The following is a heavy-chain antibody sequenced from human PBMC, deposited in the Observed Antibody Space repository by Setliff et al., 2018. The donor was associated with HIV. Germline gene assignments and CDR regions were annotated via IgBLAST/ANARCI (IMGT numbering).Heavy chain of an antibody. D-gene: IGHD3-16*01. CDR1: GFTFDEFG. CDR2: INWNGAIT. V-gene: IGHV3-20*04. J-gene: IGHJ3*02. CDR3: ATSLPPGISYVYDAFDI. Sequence: GGSLRLSCAASGFTFDEFGMTWVRQPPGKGLEWVSGINWNGAITDYADSVRGRFTISRDNAKNSLYLQMNSLRAEDTAVYYCATSLPPGISYVYDAFDIWGQGTMVTVSS.